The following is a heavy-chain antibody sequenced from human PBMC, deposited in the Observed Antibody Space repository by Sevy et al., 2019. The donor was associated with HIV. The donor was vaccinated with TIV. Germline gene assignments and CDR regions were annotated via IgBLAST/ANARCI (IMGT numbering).Heavy chain of an antibody. CDR3: ASGVVIAIFDY. CDR2: ISSSSSYI. J-gene: IGHJ4*02. CDR1: GFTFSSYS. D-gene: IGHD3-3*01. V-gene: IGHV3-21*01. Sequence: GGFLRLSCAASGFTFSSYSMNWVRQAPGKGLEWVSSISSSSSYIYYADSVKGRFTISRDNAKNSLYLQMNSLRAEDRAVYYCASGVVIAIFDYWGQGTLVTVSS.